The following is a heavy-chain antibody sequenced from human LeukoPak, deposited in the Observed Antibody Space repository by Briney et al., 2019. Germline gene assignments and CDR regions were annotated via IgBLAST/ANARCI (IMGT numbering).Heavy chain of an antibody. D-gene: IGHD4-11*01. CDR3: ARYYSNYRYFDY. CDR2: IYHSGST. CDR1: GYSISSGYY. J-gene: IGHJ4*02. V-gene: IGHV4-38-2*01. Sequence: SETLSLTCAVSGYSISSGYYWGWIRQPPGKGLEGIGSIYHSGSTYYNPSLKSRVTISVDTSKNQFSLKLSSVTAADTAVYYCARYYSNYRYFDYWGQGTPVTVSS.